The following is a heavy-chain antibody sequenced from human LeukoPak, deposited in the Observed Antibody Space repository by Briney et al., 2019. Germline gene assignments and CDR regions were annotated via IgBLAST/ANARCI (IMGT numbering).Heavy chain of an antibody. D-gene: IGHD3-10*01. CDR3: AKQGGSGDSFNEDPFDY. CDR1: GGSIRFSTYY. Sequence: PSETLSLTCTVSGGSIRFSTYYWGWIRQPPGKGLEWIESISNSGTTYYNSSLKSRVIVFIDTSKNQFSLKLSSVTTADTAVYYCAKQGGSGDSFNEDPFDYWGQGTLVTVSS. V-gene: IGHV4-39*01. J-gene: IGHJ4*02. CDR2: ISNSGTT.